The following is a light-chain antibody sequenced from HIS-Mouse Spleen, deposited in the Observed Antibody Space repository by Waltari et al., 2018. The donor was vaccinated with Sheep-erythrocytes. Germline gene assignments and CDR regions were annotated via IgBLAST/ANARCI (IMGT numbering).Light chain of an antibody. CDR3: CSYAGSSTPWV. J-gene: IGLJ3*02. Sequence: GSPGQSITISCTGTSSDVGSYNLVSWYQQHPDKAPKLMIYEGSKRPSGVSNRFSGSKSGNTASLTISGLQAEDEADYYCCSYAGSSTPWVFGGGTKLTVL. CDR1: SSDVGSYNL. CDR2: EGS. V-gene: IGLV2-23*01.